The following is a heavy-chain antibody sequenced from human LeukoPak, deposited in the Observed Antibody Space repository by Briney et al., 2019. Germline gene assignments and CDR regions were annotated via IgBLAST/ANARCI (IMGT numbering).Heavy chain of an antibody. CDR2: INPNRGDT. J-gene: IGHJ3*02. Sequence: ASVKVSCKASGYTFTGYYMHWVRQAPGQGLEWMGWINPNRGDTNYAQKFQGRVTMTTDMSITTAYMEIDRLRFDDTAVYYCARSNYYYDSSAYFHIWGQGTMVTVSS. CDR1: GYTFTGYY. CDR3: ARSNYYYDSSAYFHI. D-gene: IGHD3-22*01. V-gene: IGHV1-2*02.